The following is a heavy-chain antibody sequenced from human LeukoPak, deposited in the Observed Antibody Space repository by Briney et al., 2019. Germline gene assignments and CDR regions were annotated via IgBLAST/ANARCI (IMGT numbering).Heavy chain of an antibody. CDR1: GGSFNDYY. CDR3: ARLAPAFSDRFGLIYYYYYMDV. Sequence: SETLSLTCAVYGGSFNDYYWTWIRQPPGKGLEWIGEINHSGSTNYNPSLKSRVTISVDTSKNQFSLKLSSVTAADTAVYYCARLAPAFSDRFGLIYYYYYMDVWGKGTTVTVSS. D-gene: IGHD3-10*01. CDR2: INHSGST. J-gene: IGHJ6*03. V-gene: IGHV4-34*01.